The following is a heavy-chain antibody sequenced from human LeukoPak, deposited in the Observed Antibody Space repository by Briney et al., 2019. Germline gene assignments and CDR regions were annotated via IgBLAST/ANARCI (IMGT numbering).Heavy chain of an antibody. CDR2: ISYDGSNK. D-gene: IGHD2/OR15-2a*01. CDR1: GFTFSSYA. Sequence: PGGSPRLSCAASGFTFSSYAMHWVRQAPGKGLEWVAVISYDGSNKYYADSVKGRFTISRDNSKNTLYLQMNSLRAEDTAVYYCARDAGSTSYYYYMDVWGKGTTVTVSS. J-gene: IGHJ6*03. V-gene: IGHV3-30-3*01. CDR3: ARDAGSTSYYYYMDV.